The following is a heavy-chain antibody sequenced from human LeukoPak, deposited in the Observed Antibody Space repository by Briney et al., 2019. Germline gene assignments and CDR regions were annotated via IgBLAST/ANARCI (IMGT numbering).Heavy chain of an antibody. J-gene: IGHJ4*02. CDR2: INPNSGGT. Sequence: GGSVKVSCKASGYTFTGYYMHWVRQAPGQGLEWMGWINPNSGGTNYAQKFQGRVTMTRDTSIGTAYMELSRLRSDDTAVYYCARDWALGGTSGTPTYYFDYWGQGTLVTVSS. V-gene: IGHV1-2*02. CDR3: ARDWALGGTSGTPTYYFDY. D-gene: IGHD1-26*01. CDR1: GYTFTGYY.